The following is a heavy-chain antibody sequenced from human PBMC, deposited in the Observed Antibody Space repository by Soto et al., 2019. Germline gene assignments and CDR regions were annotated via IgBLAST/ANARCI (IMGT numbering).Heavy chain of an antibody. CDR1: GGTFKTYT. J-gene: IGHJ4*02. D-gene: IGHD1-26*01. Sequence: QVQLVQSGAELKKPGSSVNVSCAASGGTFKTYTINWVRQAPGQGLEWIGQIIPMYGSANYAQRFQGRVTISADKPTNIAYMELSGLRSEDTALYYCATWRTYSGSYCFDYWGQGTLVSVSS. V-gene: IGHV1-69*06. CDR3: ATWRTYSGSYCFDY. CDR2: IIPMYGSA.